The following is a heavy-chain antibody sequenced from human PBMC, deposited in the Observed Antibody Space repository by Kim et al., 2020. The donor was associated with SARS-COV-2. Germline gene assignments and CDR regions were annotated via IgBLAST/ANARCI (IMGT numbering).Heavy chain of an antibody. CDR2: SHT. V-gene: IGHV3-74*01. Sequence: SHTNYADSVKGRFTISRDNAKNTLSLQMNSLRAEDTAVYYCAGYRGDAFDIWGQGTMVTVSS. D-gene: IGHD3-10*01. CDR3: AGYRGDAFDI. J-gene: IGHJ3*02.